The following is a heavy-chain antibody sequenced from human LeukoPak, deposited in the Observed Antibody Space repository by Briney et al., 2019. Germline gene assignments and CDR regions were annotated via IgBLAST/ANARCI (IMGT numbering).Heavy chain of an antibody. Sequence: ASVKVSCKASGYTFTGYYMHWGRQAPGQGVEWMGWINPTSGGTNYAQKFQGWVTMTRDKSSSTAYMELSRLRSDAPAVYYCARTSSSWYSKSSYYYGMAVWGQGTTVTVSS. CDR3: ARTSSSWYSKSSYYYGMAV. J-gene: IGHJ6*02. CDR2: INPTSGGT. CDR1: GYTFTGYY. D-gene: IGHD6-13*01. V-gene: IGHV1-2*04.